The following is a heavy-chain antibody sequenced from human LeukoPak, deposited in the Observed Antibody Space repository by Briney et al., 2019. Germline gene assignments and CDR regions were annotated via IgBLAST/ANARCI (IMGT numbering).Heavy chain of an antibody. V-gene: IGHV1-2*02. D-gene: IGHD6-19*01. CDR1: GYTFTGYY. J-gene: IGHJ4*02. Sequence: ASVTVSCKASGYTFTGYYTHWVRQAPGQGLEWMGWINPNSGGTKYAQKFQGRVTMSRDTSISTAYMELSRLRSDDTAVYYCAREPYNSGWDYWGQGTLVAVSS. CDR2: INPNSGGT. CDR3: AREPYNSGWDY.